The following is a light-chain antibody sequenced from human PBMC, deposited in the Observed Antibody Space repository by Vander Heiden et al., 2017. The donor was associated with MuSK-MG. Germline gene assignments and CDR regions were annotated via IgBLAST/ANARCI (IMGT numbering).Light chain of an antibody. CDR2: GAS. J-gene: IGKJ2*01. V-gene: IGKV3-15*01. CDR1: QSVSSN. Sequence: DIVMTQSPATLSVSPGERATLSCRASQSVSSNLAWYQQKPGQAPRLLIYGASTRATGVPARCSGSGCGTEFTLTISSRQSEDFSVYYCQQHNNWPPYTFGQGTKLEIK. CDR3: QQHNNWPPYT.